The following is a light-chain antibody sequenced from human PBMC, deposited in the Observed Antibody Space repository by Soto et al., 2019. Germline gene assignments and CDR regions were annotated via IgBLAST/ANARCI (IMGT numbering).Light chain of an antibody. Sequence: QSVLTQPPSASGTPGQRVTISCSGSSSNIGSNYVYWYQQLPGTAPKLLIYRNNQWPSGVPDRFSGSKSGTSASLAISGLRSEDEADYYCAAWDDSLSGPLYVFGTGTKVTVL. CDR1: SSNIGSNY. J-gene: IGLJ1*01. CDR2: RNN. CDR3: AAWDDSLSGPLYV. V-gene: IGLV1-47*01.